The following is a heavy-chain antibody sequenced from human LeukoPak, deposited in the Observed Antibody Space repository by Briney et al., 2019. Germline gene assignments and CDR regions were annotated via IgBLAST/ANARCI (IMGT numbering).Heavy chain of an antibody. Sequence: SETLSPTCAVYGGSFSGYYWSWIRQPPGKGLEWIGEINHSGSTNYNPSLKSRVTISVDTSKNQFSLKLSSVTVADTAVYYCARAVPAANYNWFDPWGQGTLVTVSS. D-gene: IGHD2-2*01. CDR2: INHSGST. V-gene: IGHV4-34*01. CDR3: ARAVPAANYNWFDP. CDR1: GGSFSGYY. J-gene: IGHJ5*02.